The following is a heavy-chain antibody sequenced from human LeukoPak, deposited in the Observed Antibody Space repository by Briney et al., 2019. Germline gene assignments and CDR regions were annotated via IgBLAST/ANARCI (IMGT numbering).Heavy chain of an antibody. CDR2: IIPIFGTA. J-gene: IGHJ5*02. V-gene: IGHV1-69*13. D-gene: IGHD6-13*01. CDR1: GGTFSSYA. CDR3: ARVGKYSSSWYWFDP. Sequence: ASVKVSCKASGGTFSSYAISWVRQAPGQGLEWMGGIIPIFGTANYAQKFQGRVTITADESTSTAYMELSSLRSEDTAVYYCARVGKYSSSWYWFDPWGQGTLVTVSS.